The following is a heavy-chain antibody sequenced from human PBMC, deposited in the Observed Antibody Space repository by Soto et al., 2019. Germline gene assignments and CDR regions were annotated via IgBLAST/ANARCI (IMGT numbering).Heavy chain of an antibody. Sequence: QVQLVESGGGVVQPGRSLRLSCAASGFTFSSYGMHWVRQAPGKGLEWVAVIWYDGSNKYYADSVKGRFTISRDNSKNTLYLQMNSLRAEDTAVYYCAREGGYCSGGSCYSFAFDIWGQGTMVTVSS. D-gene: IGHD2-15*01. CDR1: GFTFSSYG. CDR2: IWYDGSNK. CDR3: AREGGYCSGGSCYSFAFDI. J-gene: IGHJ3*02. V-gene: IGHV3-33*01.